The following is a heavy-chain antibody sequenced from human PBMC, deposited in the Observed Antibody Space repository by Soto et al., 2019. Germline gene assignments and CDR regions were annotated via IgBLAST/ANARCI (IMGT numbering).Heavy chain of an antibody. J-gene: IGHJ6*02. Sequence: PGESLKISCKGSGYSFTSYWISWVRQMPGKGLEWMGRIDPSDSYTNYSPSFQGHVTISADKSISTAYLQWSSLKASDTAMYYCARCPPGYSGSYYPLYYYYGMDVWGQGTTVTVSS. V-gene: IGHV5-10-1*01. CDR3: ARCPPGYSGSYYPLYYYYGMDV. CDR2: IDPSDSYT. CDR1: GYSFTSYW. D-gene: IGHD1-26*01.